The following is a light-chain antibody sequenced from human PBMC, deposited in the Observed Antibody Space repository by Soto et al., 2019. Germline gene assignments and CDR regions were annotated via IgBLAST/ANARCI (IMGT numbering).Light chain of an antibody. CDR1: QSVSSS. Sequence: EIVLTQSPATLSLSPGERATLSCRASQSVSSSLAWYQQKPGQAPRLLIYDASSRATGIPARFSGSGSGTDFTLTISSLEPEDFAGYYCQQRSNWPRLTFGGGTKVEIK. CDR3: QQRSNWPRLT. J-gene: IGKJ4*01. CDR2: DAS. V-gene: IGKV3-11*01.